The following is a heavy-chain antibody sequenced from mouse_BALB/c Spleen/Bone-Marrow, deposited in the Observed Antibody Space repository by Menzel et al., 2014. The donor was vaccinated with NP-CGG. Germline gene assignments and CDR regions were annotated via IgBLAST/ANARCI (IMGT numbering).Heavy chain of an antibody. CDR2: ITPNSDHT. J-gene: IGHJ4*01. V-gene: IGHV1-4*01. CDR1: GYTFTSYT. D-gene: IGHD4-1*02. Sequence: VQLQQSGAELARPGASVKMSCKASGYTFTSYTMHWVKQRPGQGLEWIGYITPNSDHTNYNQKFKDRATLTADKSSSTAYMQLSSLTYEDSAIYYCSRSTFAHIMDSWGQGTSVTVSS. CDR3: SRSTFAHIMDS.